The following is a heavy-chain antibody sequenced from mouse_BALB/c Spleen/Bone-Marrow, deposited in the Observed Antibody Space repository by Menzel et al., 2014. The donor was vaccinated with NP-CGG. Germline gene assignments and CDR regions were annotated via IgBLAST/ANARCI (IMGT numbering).Heavy chain of an antibody. Sequence: LVESGAELVKPGASVKLSCTASGFNIKDTYMHWVKQRPEQGLEWIGRIDPANGNTKYDPKFQDKATITADTSSNTAYLQLSSLTSEDTAVYYCASYYYGYYFDYWGQGTTLTVSS. D-gene: IGHD1-1*01. CDR2: IDPANGNT. J-gene: IGHJ2*01. CDR1: GFNIKDTY. CDR3: ASYYYGYYFDY. V-gene: IGHV14-3*02.